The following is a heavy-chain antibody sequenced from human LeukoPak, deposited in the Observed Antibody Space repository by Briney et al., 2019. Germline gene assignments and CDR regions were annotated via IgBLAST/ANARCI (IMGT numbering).Heavy chain of an antibody. D-gene: IGHD3-16*01. J-gene: IGHJ4*02. CDR1: GGSISSYY. CDR3: ARVGWGSFDY. V-gene: IGHV4-59*01. Sequence: SETLPLTCTVSGGSISSYYWSWIRQPPGKGLEWIGYIYYSGSTNYNPSLKSRVTISVDTSKSQFSLKLSSVTAADTAVYYCARVGWGSFDYWGQGTLVTVSS. CDR2: IYYSGST.